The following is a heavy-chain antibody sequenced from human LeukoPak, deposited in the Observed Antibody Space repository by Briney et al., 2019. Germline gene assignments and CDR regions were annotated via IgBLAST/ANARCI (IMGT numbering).Heavy chain of an antibody. D-gene: IGHD3-10*01. J-gene: IGHJ6*03. CDR2: IYYSGST. V-gene: IGHV4-59*01. Sequence: PSETLSLTCTVSGGSINSYYWSWIRQPPGKGLEWIGYIYYSGSTNYNPSLKSRVTISVDTSKNQFSLRLSSVTAADTAVYYCAREAGFGVNMDVWGKGTTVTISS. CDR1: GGSINSYY. CDR3: AREAGFGVNMDV.